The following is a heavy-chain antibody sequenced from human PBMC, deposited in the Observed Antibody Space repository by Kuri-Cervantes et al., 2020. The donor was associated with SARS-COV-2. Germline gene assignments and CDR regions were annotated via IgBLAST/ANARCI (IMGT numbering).Heavy chain of an antibody. CDR2: IYPGDSDT. CDR3: ARAQNYYDSSGYYFDY. V-gene: IGHV5-51*01. Sequence: GESLKISCKGSGYSFTSYWIGWVRQMPGKGLEWMGIIYPGDSDTNYSPSFQGHVTISADKSISTAYLQWSSLKASDTAMYYCARAQNYYDSSGYYFDYWGQGTLVTVSS. D-gene: IGHD3-22*01. J-gene: IGHJ4*02. CDR1: GYSFTSYW.